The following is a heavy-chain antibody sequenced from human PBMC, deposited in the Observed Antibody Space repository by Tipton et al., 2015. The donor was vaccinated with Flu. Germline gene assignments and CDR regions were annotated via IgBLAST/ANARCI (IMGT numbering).Heavy chain of an antibody. J-gene: IGHJ4*02. CDR1: GYTFSTYA. D-gene: IGHD4-17*01. CDR2: ITTYDGNT. V-gene: IGHV1-18*01. Sequence: QVQLVQSGAEVKKPGASVKVSCKSSGYTFSTYAISWVRQAPGQGLEWMGWITTYDGNTDYAQKFQGRVTMTTDTSTSTAYMELRSLRSDDTAVYYCARDAPPYGDPDLDFWGQGTLVTVSS. CDR3: ARDAPPYGDPDLDF.